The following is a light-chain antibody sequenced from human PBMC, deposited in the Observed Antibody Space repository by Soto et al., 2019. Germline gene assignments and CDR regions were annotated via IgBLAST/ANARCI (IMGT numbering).Light chain of an antibody. CDR2: GAS. V-gene: IGKV3-20*01. Sequence: EIVLTQSPGTLSLSPGARATLSCRASQSVSSSYLAWYQQKPGQAPRLLIYGASSRATGIPDRFSGSGSGTDFTLTISRLEPEDVAVYYCQQYGSSPLYTLGQGTKLEIK. J-gene: IGKJ2*01. CDR3: QQYGSSPLYT. CDR1: QSVSSSY.